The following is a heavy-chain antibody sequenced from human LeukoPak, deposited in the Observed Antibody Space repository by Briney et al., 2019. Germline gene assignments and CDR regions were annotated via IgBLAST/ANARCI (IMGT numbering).Heavy chain of an antibody. V-gene: IGHV1-2*02. CDR1: GYTFTGYY. Sequence: ASVKVSCRASGYTFTGYYMHWVRQAPGQGLEWMGWINPNSGGTNYAQKFQGRVTMTRDTSISTAYMELSRLRSDDTAVYYCARAPTRPYYYDSSGYYPGWGQGTLVTVSS. CDR3: ARAPTRPYYYDSSGYYPG. D-gene: IGHD3-22*01. J-gene: IGHJ4*02. CDR2: INPNSGGT.